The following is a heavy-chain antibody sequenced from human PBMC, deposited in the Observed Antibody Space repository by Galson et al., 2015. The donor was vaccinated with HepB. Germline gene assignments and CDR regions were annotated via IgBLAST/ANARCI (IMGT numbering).Heavy chain of an antibody. D-gene: IGHD3-22*01. CDR3: ARERDYYDSSGLGWYFDL. V-gene: IGHV3-74*01. J-gene: IGHJ2*01. CDR2: INSDGSST. CDR1: GFTFSSYW. Sequence: SLRLSCAASGFTFSSYWMHWVRQAPGKGLVWVSRINSDGSSTSYADSVKGRFTISRDNAKNTLYLQMNSLRAEDTAVYYCARERDYYDSSGLGWYFDLWGRGTLVTVSS.